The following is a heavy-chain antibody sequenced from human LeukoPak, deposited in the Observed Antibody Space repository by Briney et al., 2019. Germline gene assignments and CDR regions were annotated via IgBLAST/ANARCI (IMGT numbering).Heavy chain of an antibody. Sequence: GGSLRLSCAASGFTFSSYAMSWVRQAPGKGLEWVSAISGSGGSTYYADSVKGRFTVSRDNSKNTLYLQMNSLRAEDTAVYYCAKGTLTMIVEGEEIFDYWGQGTLVTVSS. V-gene: IGHV3-23*01. CDR2: ISGSGGST. D-gene: IGHD3-22*01. CDR3: AKGTLTMIVEGEEIFDY. CDR1: GFTFSSYA. J-gene: IGHJ4*02.